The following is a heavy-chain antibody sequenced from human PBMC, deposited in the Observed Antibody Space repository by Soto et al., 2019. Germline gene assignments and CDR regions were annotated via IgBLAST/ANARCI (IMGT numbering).Heavy chain of an antibody. V-gene: IGHV3-48*02. CDR3: ATSPITTIVAALSDY. D-gene: IGHD3-22*01. CDR2: ISSSSSTI. Sequence: EVQLVESGGGLVQPGGSLRLSCAASGFSFSTYNMNWVRQAPGKGLEWVSYISSSSSTIYYEDSVKGRFTISRDNAKNSLYLQMNSLRDEDTAVYFCATSPITTIVAALSDYLGQGTLVTVSS. CDR1: GFSFSTYN. J-gene: IGHJ4*02.